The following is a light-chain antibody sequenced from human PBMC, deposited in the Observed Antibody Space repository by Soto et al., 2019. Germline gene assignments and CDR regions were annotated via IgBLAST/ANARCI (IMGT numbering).Light chain of an antibody. CDR3: QQYGRPPWT. V-gene: IGKV3-20*01. CDR2: RAY. CDR1: QSVCTSH. Sequence: LVLTQPPDTLPLSPGERTTLSCRSKQSVCTSHLTSYQQAHGQAPRLLIYRAYNRATGIPDRFSGSGSGTDFTLTISTLEPEDSEVYYFQQYGRPPWTFGQGTKVEIK. J-gene: IGKJ1*01.